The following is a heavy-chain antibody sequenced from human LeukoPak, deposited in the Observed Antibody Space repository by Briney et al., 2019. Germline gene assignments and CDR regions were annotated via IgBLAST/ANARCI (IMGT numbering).Heavy chain of an antibody. J-gene: IGHJ4*02. D-gene: IGHD3-9*01. CDR3: ARGYDILTGYYT. CDR2: INHSGST. Sequence: SETLSLTCAVYGGSFSGYYWSWIRQPPGKGLEWIGEINHSGSTNYNPSLKSRVTISVDTSKTQFSLKLSSVTAADTAVYYCARGYDILTGYYTWGQGTLVTVSS. V-gene: IGHV4-34*01. CDR1: GGSFSGYY.